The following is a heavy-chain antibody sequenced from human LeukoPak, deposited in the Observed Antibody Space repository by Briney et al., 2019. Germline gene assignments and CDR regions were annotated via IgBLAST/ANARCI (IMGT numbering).Heavy chain of an antibody. V-gene: IGHV4-39*01. J-gene: IGHJ4*02. CDR3: ARLDYDFWSGYSKPYYFDY. CDR2: IYYSGST. D-gene: IGHD3-3*01. Sequence: SETLSLTCTVSGGSISRSSYYWGWIRQPPGKGLEWIGSIYYSGSTYYNPSLKSRVTISVDTSKNQFSLKLSSVTAADTAVYYCARLDYDFWSGYSKPYYFDYWGQGTLVTVSS. CDR1: GGSISRSSYY.